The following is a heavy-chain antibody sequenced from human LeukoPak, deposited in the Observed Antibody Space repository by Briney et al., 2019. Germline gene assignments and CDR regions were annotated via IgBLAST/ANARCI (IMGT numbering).Heavy chain of an antibody. Sequence: PSETLSLTCTVSGGSISSYYWSWIRQPPGKGLEWIGYMYYSGTINYNPSLTSRVTISVYTSKNQFSLKRTSVSVADTAMYYCARAWATDYFDYWGQGKLCTASS. J-gene: IGHJ4*02. CDR3: ARAWATDYFDY. V-gene: IGHV4-59*01. CDR1: GGSISSYY. CDR2: MYYSGTI.